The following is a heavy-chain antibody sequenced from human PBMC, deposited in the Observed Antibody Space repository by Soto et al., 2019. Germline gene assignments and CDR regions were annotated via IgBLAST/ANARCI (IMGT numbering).Heavy chain of an antibody. Sequence: ASVKVSCKASGYPFSSYAISWVRQAPGQGLEWMGWISPYNGDTHYAQNLQGRVTMTTDTSTTTAYMELRSLKSDDTAIYYCARGTTVTAAPTYYYMDVSSKGTTNTVSS. CDR2: ISPYNGDT. CDR3: ARGTTVTAAPTYYYMDV. J-gene: IGHJ6*03. D-gene: IGHD4-4*01. CDR1: GYPFSSYA. V-gene: IGHV1-18*01.